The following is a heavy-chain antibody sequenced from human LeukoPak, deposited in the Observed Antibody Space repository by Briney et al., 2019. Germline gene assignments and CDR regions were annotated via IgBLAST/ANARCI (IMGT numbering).Heavy chain of an antibody. CDR2: ISAYNGNT. D-gene: IGHD3-10*01. CDR3: AREPYYYGSGSYLAPDY. CDR1: GYTLTSYG. J-gene: IGHJ4*02. Sequence: ASVKVSYKASGYTLTSYGISWVRQAPGQGLEWMGWISAYNGNTNYAQKLQGRVTMTTDTSTSTAYMELRSLRSDDTAVYYCAREPYYYGSGSYLAPDYWGQGTLVTVSS. V-gene: IGHV1-18*01.